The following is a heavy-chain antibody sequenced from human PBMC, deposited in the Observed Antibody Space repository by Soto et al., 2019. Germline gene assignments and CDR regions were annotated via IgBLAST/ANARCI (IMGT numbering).Heavy chain of an antibody. CDR3: AKGPVGLEHSNYLISGYY. J-gene: IGHJ4*02. V-gene: IGHV3-23*01. D-gene: IGHD4-4*01. Sequence: PVGSLRLSCAASGFTLSSYAMSWVRQAPGKGLEWVSAISGSGGSTYYADSVKGRFTISRDNSKNTLYLQMNSLRAEDTAVYYCAKGPVGLEHSNYLISGYYWGQGTLVTVSP. CDR2: ISGSGGST. CDR1: GFTLSSYA.